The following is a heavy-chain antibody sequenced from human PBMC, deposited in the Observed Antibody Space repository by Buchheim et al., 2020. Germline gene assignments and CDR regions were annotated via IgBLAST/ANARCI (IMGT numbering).Heavy chain of an antibody. CDR2: IYYSGST. D-gene: IGHD2-2*01. V-gene: IGHV4-39*01. CDR3: ARLPHCSITSCYVSDFDY. CDR1: GGSIRSSSYY. Sequence: QLQLQESGPGLVKPSETLSLTCTVSGGSIRSSSYYWGWIRQPPGKGLEWIGSIYYSGSTYYNPSLKSRVTISVDTSKNQFSLKLSSVTAADTAVYYCARLPHCSITSCYVSDFDYWGQGTL. J-gene: IGHJ4*02.